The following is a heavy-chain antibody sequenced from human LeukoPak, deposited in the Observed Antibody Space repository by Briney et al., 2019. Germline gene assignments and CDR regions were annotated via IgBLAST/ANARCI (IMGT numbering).Heavy chain of an antibody. J-gene: IGHJ5*02. Sequence: ASVKVSCKASGYTFTSYGISWVRQAPGQGLEWMGWISAYNGNTNYAQKLQGRVTMTTDTSTSTAYMELRSLRSDDTAVYYCARDSPYPLGGGMNWFDPWGQGTLVTVSS. CDR2: ISAYNGNT. CDR3: ARDSPYPLGGGMNWFDP. CDR1: GYTFTSYG. V-gene: IGHV1-18*01. D-gene: IGHD3-16*01.